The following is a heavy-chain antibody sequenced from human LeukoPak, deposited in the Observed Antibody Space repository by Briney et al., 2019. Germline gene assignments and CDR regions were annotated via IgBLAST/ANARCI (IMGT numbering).Heavy chain of an antibody. V-gene: IGHV3-21*01. Sequence: GGSLRLSCAASGFTFSSYSMNWVRQAPGKGLEWVSSISSSSSYIYYADSVKGRFTISRDNAKNSLYLQMNSLRAEDTAVYYCARDSSGSYWGNDAFDIWAKGQWSPSLQ. D-gene: IGHD1-26*01. CDR2: ISSSSSYI. J-gene: IGHJ3*02. CDR3: ARDSSGSYWGNDAFDI. CDR1: GFTFSSYS.